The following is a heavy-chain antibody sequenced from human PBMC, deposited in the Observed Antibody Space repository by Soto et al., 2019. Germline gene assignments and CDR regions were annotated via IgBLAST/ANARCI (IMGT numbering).Heavy chain of an antibody. CDR1: GFTFSSYG. CDR3: AKGMLVNWGHHY. CDR2: VTGNGVNT. J-gene: IGHJ4*02. V-gene: IGHV3-23*01. Sequence: EVQLLDSGGGSVQSGGSLRLSCAASGFTFSSYGMSWVRQAPGKGLEWVSAVTGNGVNTYYADSVEGRFTISRDNSRNTLYLQMNTLRAEDTAVYYCAKGMLVNWGHHYWGQGTLVTVSS. D-gene: IGHD7-27*01.